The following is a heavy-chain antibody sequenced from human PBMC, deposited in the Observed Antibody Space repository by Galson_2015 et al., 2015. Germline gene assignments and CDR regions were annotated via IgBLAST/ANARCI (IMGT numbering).Heavy chain of an antibody. CDR1: GYSFSNYG. J-gene: IGHJ5*02. CDR2: ISGCNGGT. CDR3: ARDPGNTSSGSWVDA. V-gene: IGHV1-18*04. D-gene: IGHD6-25*01. Sequence: SVKVSCKASGYSFSNYGISWVRQAPGQGLEWMGWISGCNGGTNYPQKFQGRVTMTTDTSTSTAYMDVRGLGSDDKAVYYCARDPGNTSSGSWVDAWGPGTLVTVSS.